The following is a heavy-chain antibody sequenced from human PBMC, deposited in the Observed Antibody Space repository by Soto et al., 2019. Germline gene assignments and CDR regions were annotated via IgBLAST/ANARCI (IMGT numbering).Heavy chain of an antibody. J-gene: IGHJ4*02. V-gene: IGHV1-69*01. CDR2: IIPIFGTA. CDR3: ASYDSSGYYIY. D-gene: IGHD3-22*01. Sequence: QVQLVQSGAEVKKPGSSVKVSCKASGGTFSSYAISWVRQAPGQGLEWMGVIIPIFGTANYAQKFQCRVTITADESTSTAYMELSSLISEDAAVYYCASYDSSGYYIYWGQGTLVTVSS. CDR1: GGTFSSYA.